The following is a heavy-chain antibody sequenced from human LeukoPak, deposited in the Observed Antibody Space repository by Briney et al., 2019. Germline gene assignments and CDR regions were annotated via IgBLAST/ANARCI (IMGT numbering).Heavy chain of an antibody. Sequence: GGSLRLSCAASGFTFSSYAMSWVRQAPGKGPEWVSSMSGSGGSTYYADSVKGRFTISRDDSKNTLYLQMNSLRAEDTAVYYCARVRYGELDVWGQGTTVTVSS. D-gene: IGHD4-17*01. J-gene: IGHJ6*02. CDR3: ARVRYGELDV. V-gene: IGHV3-23*01. CDR1: GFTFSSYA. CDR2: MSGSGGST.